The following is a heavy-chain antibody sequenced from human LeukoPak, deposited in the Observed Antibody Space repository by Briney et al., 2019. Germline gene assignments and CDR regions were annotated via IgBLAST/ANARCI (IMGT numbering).Heavy chain of an antibody. CDR2: IIPIFGTA. CDR1: GGTFSSYA. J-gene: IGHJ4*02. V-gene: IGHV1-69*01. D-gene: IGHD2-2*02. CDR3: ARGVVPAAIRDLNY. Sequence: GSSVKVSCKASGGTFSSYAISWVRQAPGQGLEWMGGIIPIFGTANYAQKFQGRVTITADESTSTAYMELSSLRSEDTAVYYCARGVVPAAIRDLNYWGQGTLVTVFS.